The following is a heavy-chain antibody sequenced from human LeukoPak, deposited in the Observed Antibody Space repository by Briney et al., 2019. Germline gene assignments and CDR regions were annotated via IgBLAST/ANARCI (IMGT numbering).Heavy chain of an antibody. V-gene: IGHV3-21*01. CDR3: ARDLLGGPMVRALPGGMDV. CDR1: GFTFSSYS. J-gene: IGHJ6*02. D-gene: IGHD3-10*01. Sequence: GGSLRLSCAASGFTFSSYSMNWVRQAPGKGLEWVSSISSSSSYIYYADSVKGRFTISRDNAKNSLYLQMNSLRAEDTAVYYCARDLLGGPMVRALPGGMDVWGQGTTVTVS. CDR2: ISSSSSYI.